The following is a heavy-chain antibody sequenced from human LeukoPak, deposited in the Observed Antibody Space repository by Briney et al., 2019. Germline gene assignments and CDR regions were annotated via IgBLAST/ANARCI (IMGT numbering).Heavy chain of an antibody. Sequence: SGGSLRLSCAVSGITLSNYGMSWVRQAPGKGLEWVAGISGGGGGTNYADSVKGRFTISRDNPKNTLFLQMNNLRAEDTAVYFCAKRGVVIRVILVGFHKEAYYFDSWGQGALVTVSS. CDR1: GITLSNYG. V-gene: IGHV3-23*01. J-gene: IGHJ4*02. CDR2: ISGGGGGT. D-gene: IGHD3-10*01. CDR3: AKRGVVIRVILVGFHKEAYYFDS.